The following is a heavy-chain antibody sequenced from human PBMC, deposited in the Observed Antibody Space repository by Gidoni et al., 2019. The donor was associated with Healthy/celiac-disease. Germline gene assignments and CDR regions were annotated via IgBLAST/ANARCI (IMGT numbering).Heavy chain of an antibody. Sequence: QVQLQQWGAGLLKPSETLSLTCAVYGGSFSGYYCSWIRQPPGKGLEWIGEINHSGSTNYNPSLKSRVTISVDTSKNQFSLKLSSVTAADTAVYYCARGLRIIYNWNDVAEKSFDYWGQGTLVTVSS. CDR2: INHSGST. CDR1: GGSFSGYY. D-gene: IGHD1-20*01. J-gene: IGHJ4*02. CDR3: ARGLRIIYNWNDVAEKSFDY. V-gene: IGHV4-34*01.